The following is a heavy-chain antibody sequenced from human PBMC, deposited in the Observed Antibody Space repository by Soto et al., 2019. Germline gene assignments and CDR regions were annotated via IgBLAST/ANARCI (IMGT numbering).Heavy chain of an antibody. CDR1: GFTVSSNY. V-gene: IGHV3-66*01. Sequence: EVQLVESGGGLVQPGGSLRLSCAASGFTVSSNYMSWVRQAPGKGLEWVSVIYSGGSTYYADSVKGRFTISRDNSKNTLYLQMNSLRAEDTAVYYCARVVNYYYYYYMDVWGKGTTVTVSS. CDR3: ARVVNYYYYYYMDV. CDR2: IYSGGST. J-gene: IGHJ6*03.